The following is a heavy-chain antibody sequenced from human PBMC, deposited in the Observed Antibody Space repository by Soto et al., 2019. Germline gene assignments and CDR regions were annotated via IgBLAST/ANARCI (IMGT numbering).Heavy chain of an antibody. CDR1: GYTLTELS. CDR3: ATSLEHVAATLWGNWFDP. J-gene: IGHJ5*02. Sequence: ASVKVSCKVSGYTLTELSMHWVRQAPGKGLEWMGGFDPEDGETIYAQKFQGRVTMTEDTSTDPAYMELSSLRSEDTAVYYCATSLEHVAATLWGNWFDPWGQGTLVTVSS. V-gene: IGHV1-24*01. CDR2: FDPEDGET. D-gene: IGHD2-15*01.